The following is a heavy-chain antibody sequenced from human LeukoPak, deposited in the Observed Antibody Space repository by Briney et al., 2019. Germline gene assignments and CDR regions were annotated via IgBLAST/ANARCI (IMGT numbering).Heavy chain of an antibody. J-gene: IGHJ6*02. D-gene: IGHD3-10*01. V-gene: IGHV4-34*01. CDR2: INHSGST. CDR1: GGSFSSYC. CDR3: ARGIHYGSGSYYYGMDV. Sequence: PSETLSLTCAVYGGSFSSYCWSWIRQPPGKGLEWIGEINHSGSTNYNPSLKSRVTISADTSKNKFYQKLSSVTAADTAVYYCARGIHYGSGSYYYGMDVWCQGTTVTVSS.